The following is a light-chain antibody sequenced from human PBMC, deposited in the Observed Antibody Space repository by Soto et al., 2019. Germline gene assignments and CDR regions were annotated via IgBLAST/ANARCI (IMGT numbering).Light chain of an antibody. V-gene: IGKV1-12*01. CDR2: AAS. CDR3: LQVANFPRT. J-gene: IGKJ1*01. Sequence: DIQMTQSPSSVSASIGDSVTITCRASQNIGNRLAWFQQKPRKPPKLLIEAASTLEIGVPSTFSGSGSGTEFSLTISSLGPEDFATYYCLQVANFPRTFGQGTKVDIK. CDR1: QNIGNR.